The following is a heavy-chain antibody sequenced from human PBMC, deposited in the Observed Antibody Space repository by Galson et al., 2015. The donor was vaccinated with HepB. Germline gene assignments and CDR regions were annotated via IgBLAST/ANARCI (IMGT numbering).Heavy chain of an antibody. CDR2: IIPIFGTA. D-gene: IGHD5-18*01. CDR1: GGTFSSYA. V-gene: IGHV1-69*13. CDR3: ARGSAGYSYGSPFDY. J-gene: IGHJ4*02. Sequence: SVKVSCKASGGTFSSYAISWVRQAPGQGLEWMGGIIPIFGTANYAQKFQGRVTITADESTSTAYMELSSLRSEDTAVYYCARGSAGYSYGSPFDYWGQGTLVTVSS.